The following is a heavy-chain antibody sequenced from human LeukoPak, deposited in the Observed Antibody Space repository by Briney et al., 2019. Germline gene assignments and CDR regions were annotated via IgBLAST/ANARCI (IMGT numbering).Heavy chain of an antibody. CDR1: GFTFSSYD. CDR2: IGTAGDT. D-gene: IGHD5-18*01. J-gene: IGHJ6*02. CDR3: ARGGGYSYGLYYYYGMDV. Sequence: QPGGSLRLSCAASGFTFSSYDMHWVRQATGKGLEWVSAIGTAGDTYYPGSVKGRFTISRENAKNSLYLQMNSLRAGDTAVYYCARGGGYSYGLYYYYGMDVWGQGTTVTVSS. V-gene: IGHV3-13*01.